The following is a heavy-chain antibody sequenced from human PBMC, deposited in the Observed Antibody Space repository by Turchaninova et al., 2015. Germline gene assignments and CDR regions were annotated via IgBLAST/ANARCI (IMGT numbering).Heavy chain of an antibody. CDR2: ISSSSSYI. J-gene: IGHJ6*02. D-gene: IGHD2/OR15-2a*01. Sequence: GGRVNPRGALRLSWESAGFTFSSISMNWVRQAPGKGLEWVSSISSSSSYIYYADSVKGRFTISRDNAKNSLYLQMNSLRAEDTAVYYCAREYFRGMDVWGQGTTVTVSS. CDR1: GFTFSSIS. CDR3: AREYFRGMDV. V-gene: IGHV3-21*01.